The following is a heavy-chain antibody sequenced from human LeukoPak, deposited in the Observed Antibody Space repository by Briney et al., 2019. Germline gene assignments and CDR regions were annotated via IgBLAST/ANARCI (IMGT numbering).Heavy chain of an antibody. D-gene: IGHD2-15*01. J-gene: IGHJ4*02. CDR3: AKRIGYCSGGSCFSVFDY. CDR1: GFTFSSYA. Sequence: PGGSLRLSCAASGFTFSSYAMSWVRQAPGKGLEWVSAISGSGGGTYYADSVKGRFTISRDNSKNTLYLQMNSLRAEDTAVYYCAKRIGYCSGGSCFSVFDYWGQGTLVTVSS. V-gene: IGHV3-23*01. CDR2: ISGSGGGT.